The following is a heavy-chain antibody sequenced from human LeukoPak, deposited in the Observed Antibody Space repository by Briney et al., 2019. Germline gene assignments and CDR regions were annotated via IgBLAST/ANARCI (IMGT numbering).Heavy chain of an antibody. D-gene: IGHD6-13*01. V-gene: IGHV4-39*07. CDR2: IYYSGST. CDR3: ARDPGIAAALDY. J-gene: IGHJ4*02. Sequence: SETLSLTCTVSGGSISSSSYYWGWIRQPPGKGLEWIGSIYYSGSTYYNPSLKSRVTISVDTSKNQFSLKLSSVTAADTAVYYCARDPGIAAALDYWGQGTLVTVSS. CDR1: GGSISSSSYY.